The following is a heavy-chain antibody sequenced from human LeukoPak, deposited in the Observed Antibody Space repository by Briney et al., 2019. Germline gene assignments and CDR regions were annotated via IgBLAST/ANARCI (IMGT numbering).Heavy chain of an antibody. Sequence: PSETLSLTCSVSGGSISSSGYYWGWLRQPPGKGLEWIASIYYSGSTYYNPSLESRVTISVDTSKNQFSLKLSSVTAADTAVYYCAVAHRYGSARAFDIWGQGTMVTVSS. CDR1: GGSISSSGYY. CDR2: IYYSGST. V-gene: IGHV4-39*07. J-gene: IGHJ3*02. D-gene: IGHD5-12*01. CDR3: AVAHRYGSARAFDI.